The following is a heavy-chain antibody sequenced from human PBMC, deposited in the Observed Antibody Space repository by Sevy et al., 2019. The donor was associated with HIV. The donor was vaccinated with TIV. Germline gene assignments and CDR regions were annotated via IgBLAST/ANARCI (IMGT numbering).Heavy chain of an antibody. CDR3: AREAYYYDSREENWFDP. V-gene: IGHV3-48*02. Sequence: GGSLRLSCVGSGFTFSTYTMHWVRQAPGKGLEWLSSISRDRSTIYYADSLKGRFTISRDNAKNSLYLQMNSLRDEDTAVYYCAREAYYYDSREENWFDPWGQGTLVTVSS. J-gene: IGHJ5*02. CDR2: ISRDRSTI. D-gene: IGHD3-22*01. CDR1: GFTFSTYT.